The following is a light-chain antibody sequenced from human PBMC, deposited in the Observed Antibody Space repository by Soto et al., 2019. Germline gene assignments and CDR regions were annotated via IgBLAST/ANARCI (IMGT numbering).Light chain of an antibody. CDR2: DVN. V-gene: IGLV2-11*01. Sequence: QAVVTQPRSVSGSPGQSVAVSCTGTSSDVGGYKYVSWYQQYPGKAPKLMIYDVNKRPSGVPDRFSGSKSGNTASLTISGLQAEDEADYYCCSYAGTYTHYVFGGGTKVTVL. J-gene: IGLJ1*01. CDR3: CSYAGTYTHYV. CDR1: SSDVGGYKY.